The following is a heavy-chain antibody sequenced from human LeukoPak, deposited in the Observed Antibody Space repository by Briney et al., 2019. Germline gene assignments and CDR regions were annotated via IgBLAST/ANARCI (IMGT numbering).Heavy chain of an antibody. D-gene: IGHD3-22*01. J-gene: IGHJ5*02. CDR3: ARDKVLITMIVVVPGHWFDP. Sequence: SETLSLTCTASGGSISSYYWGWIRQPPGKGLEWIGSIYYSGSTYYNPSLKSRVTISVDTSKNQFSLKLSSVTAADTAVYYCARDKVLITMIVVVPGHWFDPWGQGTLVTVSS. CDR2: IYYSGST. V-gene: IGHV4-39*07. CDR1: GGSISSYY.